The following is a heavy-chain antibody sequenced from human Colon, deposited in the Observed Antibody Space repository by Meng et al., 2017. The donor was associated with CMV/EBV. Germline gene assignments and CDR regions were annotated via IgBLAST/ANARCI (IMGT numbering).Heavy chain of an antibody. CDR3: AREDRPGAVLRTGH. V-gene: IGHV4-59*12. D-gene: IGHD3/OR15-3a*01. J-gene: IGHJ4*02. Sequence: SETLSLTCTVSGDSISSYYWNWIRQPPGKGPEWIGYIYYSGTTNYNPSLKSRVTISVDTSKNQFSLRLTSVTSADTAVYYCAREDRPGAVLRTGHWGQGTLVTVSS. CDR1: GDSISSYY. CDR2: IYYSGTT.